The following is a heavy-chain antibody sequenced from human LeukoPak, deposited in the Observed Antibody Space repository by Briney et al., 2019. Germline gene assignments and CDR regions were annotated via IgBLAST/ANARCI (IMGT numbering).Heavy chain of an antibody. CDR3: AKTGGTSGWQRGLGY. J-gene: IGHJ4*02. CDR1: GFTFSSYA. CDR2: ITDSGDST. D-gene: IGHD2-2*01. Sequence: GGSLRLSCAASGFTFSSYAMSWVRQAPGKGLEWVSGITDSGDSTYYADSVKGRFTISRDNSKNTLFLQMNSLRAEDTAVYNCAKTGGTSGWQRGLGYWGQGTLVTVSS. V-gene: IGHV3-23*01.